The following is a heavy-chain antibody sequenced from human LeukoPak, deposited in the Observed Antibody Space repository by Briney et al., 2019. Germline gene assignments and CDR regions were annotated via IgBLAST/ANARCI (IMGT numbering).Heavy chain of an antibody. V-gene: IGHV4-39*07. D-gene: IGHD3-10*01. CDR1: GGSITTISYY. J-gene: IGHJ4*02. CDR3: AASVGDYYGSGSFNY. CDR2: IFYRGSI. Sequence: SETLSLTCTVSGGSITTISYYWGLIRQPPGKGLEWIGSIFYRGSIYYKPSLKSRVTISEDTSKNQFSLKLSSVTAADTAVYYCAASVGDYYGSGSFNYWGQGTLVTVSS.